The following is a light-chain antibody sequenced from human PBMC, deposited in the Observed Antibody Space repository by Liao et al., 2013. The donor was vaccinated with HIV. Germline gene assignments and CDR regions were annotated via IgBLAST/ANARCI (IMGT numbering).Light chain of an antibody. Sequence: SYVLTQPPSVSVAPGKTATITCGGHNIGTKSVHWYQQRPGQAPLLVIHSDSDRPSGIPERFSGSSSGNTATLTISGTQTMDEADYYCQTWDSGWVFGGGTKLTVL. CDR2: SDS. CDR1: NIGTKS. CDR3: QTWDSGWV. V-gene: IGLV3-21*01. J-gene: IGLJ3*02.